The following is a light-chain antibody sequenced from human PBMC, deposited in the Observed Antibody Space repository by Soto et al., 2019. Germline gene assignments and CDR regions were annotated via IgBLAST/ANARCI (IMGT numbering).Light chain of an antibody. V-gene: IGKV1-33*01. J-gene: IGKJ3*01. Sequence: DIQMTQSPSSLSASVGYRVTITCQASQDIKNYLNWYQQKSGKAPKLLIYDASDLETGVPSRFSGSGSGTDFTFTINSLQPEDIATYYCQQSYSTVTFGPGTKVDIK. CDR3: QQSYSTVT. CDR1: QDIKNY. CDR2: DAS.